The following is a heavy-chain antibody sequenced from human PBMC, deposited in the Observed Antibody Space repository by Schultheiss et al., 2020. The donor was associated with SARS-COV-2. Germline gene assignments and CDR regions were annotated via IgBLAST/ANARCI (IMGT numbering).Heavy chain of an antibody. CDR3: ARQEQQLVLGRFDP. V-gene: IGHV4-34*01. CDR2: INHSGST. CDR1: GGSFSGYY. Sequence: SETLSLTCAVYGGSFSGYYWSWIRQPPGKGLEWIGEINHSGSTNYNPSLKSRVTISVDTSKNQFSLKLSSVTAADTAVYYCARQEQQLVLGRFDPWGQGTLVTVSS. D-gene: IGHD6-13*01. J-gene: IGHJ5*02.